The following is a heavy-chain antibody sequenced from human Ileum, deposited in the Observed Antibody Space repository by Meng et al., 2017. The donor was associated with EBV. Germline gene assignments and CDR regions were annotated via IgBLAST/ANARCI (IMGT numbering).Heavy chain of an antibody. CDR3: AHQAVAGTRGWFDP. Sequence: QVQLVQSGAEVKKPGASVKVSCKAAGYTFTGYYMHWVRQAPGQGLEWMGRINPNSGGTNYAQKFQGRVTMTRDTSISTAYMELSRLRSDDTAVYYCAHQAVAGTRGWFDPWGQGTLVTVSS. V-gene: IGHV1-2*06. D-gene: IGHD6-19*01. CDR2: INPNSGGT. J-gene: IGHJ5*02. CDR1: GYTFTGYY.